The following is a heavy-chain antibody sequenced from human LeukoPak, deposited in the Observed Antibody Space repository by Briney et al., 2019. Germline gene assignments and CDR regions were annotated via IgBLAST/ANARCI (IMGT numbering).Heavy chain of an antibody. CDR3: ARDEYGGNSDFDY. V-gene: IGHV1-2*02. CDR1: GYTFTVYY. CDR2: INPNSGGT. J-gene: IGHJ4*02. Sequence: ASVKVSCTASGYTFTVYYMHWVRQAPGQGLEWMGWINPNSGGTNYAQKFQGRVTMTRDTSISTAYMELSRLRSDDTAVYYCARDEYGGNSDFDYWGEGTLVSVSS. D-gene: IGHD4-23*01.